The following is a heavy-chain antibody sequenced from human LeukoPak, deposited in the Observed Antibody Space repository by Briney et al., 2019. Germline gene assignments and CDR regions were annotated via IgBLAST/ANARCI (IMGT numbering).Heavy chain of an antibody. J-gene: IGHJ4*02. CDR3: ARGLFRCSGGSCYLDYFDY. D-gene: IGHD2-15*01. V-gene: IGHV3-21*01. CDR2: ISSSSSYI. CDR1: GFTFSSYS. Sequence: GGSLRLTCAASGFTFSSYSMNWVRQAPGKGLEWVSSISSSSSYIYYADSVKGRFTISRDNAKNSLYLQMNSLRAEDTAVYYCARGLFRCSGGSCYLDYFDYWGQGTLVTVSS.